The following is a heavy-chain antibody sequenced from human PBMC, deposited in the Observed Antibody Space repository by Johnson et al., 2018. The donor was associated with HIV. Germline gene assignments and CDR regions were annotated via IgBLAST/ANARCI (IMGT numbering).Heavy chain of an antibody. J-gene: IGHJ3*02. D-gene: IGHD3-3*01. CDR2: IYSGGSP. CDR3: ARGAGYNFWSGYYAGRNAFDI. Sequence: VQLVESGGRLVQPGGSLRLSCAASGFSFSSNYMSWVRQAPGKGLEWVSVIYSGGSPYYADSVKGRFPISRDNSKNTLYLQMNSLRAEDTAVYYCARGAGYNFWSGYYAGRNAFDIWGQGTMVTVSS. CDR1: GFSFSSNY. V-gene: IGHV3-66*01.